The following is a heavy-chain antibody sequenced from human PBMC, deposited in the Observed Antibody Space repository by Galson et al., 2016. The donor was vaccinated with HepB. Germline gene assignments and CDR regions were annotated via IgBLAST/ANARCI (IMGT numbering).Heavy chain of an antibody. J-gene: IGHJ4*02. CDR2: IYSDGNI. CDR3: HGRGL. V-gene: IGHV3-53*01. Sequence: SLRLSCAASGVNFNYMSWVRQAPGKRLEWVSVIYSDGNIYYADSVKGRFTISRDSFTNTFFLQMTSLRVDDTALYYCHGRGLWGQGTLVTVSS. D-gene: IGHD3-10*01. CDR1: GVNFNY.